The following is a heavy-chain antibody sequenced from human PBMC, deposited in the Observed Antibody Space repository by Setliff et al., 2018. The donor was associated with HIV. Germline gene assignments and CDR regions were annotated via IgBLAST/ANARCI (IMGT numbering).Heavy chain of an antibody. CDR1: GGSFSGYY. D-gene: IGHD1-26*01. CDR2: IYHSGST. J-gene: IGHJ4*02. V-gene: IGHV4-38-2*01. Sequence: PSETLSLTCAVYGGSFSGYYWGWIRQPPGKGLEWIGSIYHSGSTFYNPSLKSRVTLSLDTSKNQFSLKVTSVTAADTAVYYCARRAAATTNFDYWGQGTLVTVSS. CDR3: ARRAAATTNFDY.